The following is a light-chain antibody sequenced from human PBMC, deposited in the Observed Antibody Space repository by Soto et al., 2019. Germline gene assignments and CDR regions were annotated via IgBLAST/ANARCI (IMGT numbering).Light chain of an antibody. CDR1: QSVSIN. CDR3: QQYDNWPYT. V-gene: IGKV3-15*01. CDR2: GAS. Sequence: EIVMTQSPATLSVSPGERATLSCRASQSVSINLAWYQQKPGQAPRLLIYGASTRATGIPARFSGSGSGTEFTLTISSLQSEEFAVYYCQQYDNWPYTFGQGTKLEIK. J-gene: IGKJ2*01.